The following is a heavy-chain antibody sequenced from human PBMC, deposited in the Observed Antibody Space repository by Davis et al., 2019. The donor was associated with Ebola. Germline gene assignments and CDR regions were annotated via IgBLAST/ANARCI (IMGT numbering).Heavy chain of an antibody. Sequence: PSETLSLTCAVYGGSFSGYYWSWIRQPPGKGLEWIGEINHSGSTNYNPSLKSRVTISVDTSKNQFSLKLSSVTAADTAVYYCARYSSSLTYFDYWGQGTLVTVSS. CDR3: ARYSSSLTYFDY. CDR1: GGSFSGYY. CDR2: INHSGST. D-gene: IGHD6-13*01. J-gene: IGHJ4*02. V-gene: IGHV4-34*01.